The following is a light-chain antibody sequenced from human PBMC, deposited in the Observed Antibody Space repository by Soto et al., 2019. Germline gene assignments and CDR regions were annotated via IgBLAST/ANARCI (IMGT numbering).Light chain of an antibody. J-gene: IGKJ1*01. CDR1: QSLDNS. CDR3: QQYNRYWT. CDR2: DVS. Sequence: DIQMTQSPSTLSASVGDRVTITFLASQSLDNSLAWYQQKPGKAPKLLIYDVSSLESGVPSRFSGSGSETEFTLTISSLLPDDFATYYCQQYNRYWTFGQGTKVDIK. V-gene: IGKV1-5*01.